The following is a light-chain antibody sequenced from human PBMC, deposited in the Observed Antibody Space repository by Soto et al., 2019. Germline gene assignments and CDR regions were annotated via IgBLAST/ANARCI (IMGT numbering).Light chain of an antibody. Sequence: QSVLTQPPSVSGAPGQRVTISCTGSSSNIGAGYDVHWYQQLPGTAPKLLIYANNFRPSGVPDRFSGSKSGTSASLAITGLQAEDEADYYCQSYDSSLSVYVFGSGTKVTVL. V-gene: IGLV1-40*01. CDR3: QSYDSSLSVYV. J-gene: IGLJ1*01. CDR2: ANN. CDR1: SSNIGAGYD.